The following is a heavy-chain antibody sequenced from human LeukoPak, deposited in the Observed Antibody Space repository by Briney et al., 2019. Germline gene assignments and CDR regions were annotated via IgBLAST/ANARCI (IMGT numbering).Heavy chain of an antibody. CDR1: EFTVNNNY. J-gene: IGHJ3*02. V-gene: IGHV3-33*08. CDR2: IWYDGSNK. D-gene: IGHD3-10*01. CDR3: ARDSTVLLWFGDELGGAFHI. Sequence: PGGSVRLSCAASEFTVNNNYMSWVRQAPGKALEWVAVIWYDGSNKYYADSVKGRFTISRDNSKNTLYLQMNSLRAEDTAVYYCARDSTVLLWFGDELGGAFHIWGQGTMVTVSS.